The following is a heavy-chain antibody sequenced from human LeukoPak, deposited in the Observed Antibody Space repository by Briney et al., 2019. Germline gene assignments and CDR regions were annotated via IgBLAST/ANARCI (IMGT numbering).Heavy chain of an antibody. CDR1: GFTVSNNY. Sequence: GGSLRLSCAASGFTVSNNYMNWVRQAPGKGLEWISLIYSGGDTFYADSVKGRFTISRDNAKNSLSLQMSGLRAEDTAVYYCARDWNGSGTAFDHWGQGILVTVSS. CDR2: IYSGGDT. J-gene: IGHJ4*02. CDR3: ARDWNGSGTAFDH. D-gene: IGHD1-1*01. V-gene: IGHV3-66*01.